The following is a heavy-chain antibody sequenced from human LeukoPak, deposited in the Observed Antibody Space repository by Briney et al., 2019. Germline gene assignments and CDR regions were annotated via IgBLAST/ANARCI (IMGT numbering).Heavy chain of an antibody. Sequence: SETLSLTCTVSGGSISNNYWSWLRQSPGKGLEWIGYIYSSGSTDYNPSLKSRVTLSVDTSKNQFSLKLNSVTAADTAVYYCAKTNDQPYYYYYYYMDVWGKGTTVTVSS. J-gene: IGHJ6*03. D-gene: IGHD2-8*01. V-gene: IGHV4-4*09. CDR3: AKTNDQPYYYYYYYMDV. CDR1: GGSISNNY. CDR2: IYSSGST.